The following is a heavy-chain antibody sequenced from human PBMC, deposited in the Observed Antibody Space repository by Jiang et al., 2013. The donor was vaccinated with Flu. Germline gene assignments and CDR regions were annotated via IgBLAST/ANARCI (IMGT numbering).Heavy chain of an antibody. V-gene: IGHV4-34*01. D-gene: IGHD3-10*01. CDR3: ARDTRYYYGSDPHLDY. J-gene: IGHJ4*02. CDR2: INHSGST. CDR1: GGSFSGYY. Sequence: LKPSETLSLTCAVYGGSFSGYYWSWIRQPPGKGLEWIGEINHSGSTNYNPSLKSRVTISVDTSKNQFSLKLSSVTAADTAVYYCARDTRYYYGSDPHLDYWGQGTLVTVSS.